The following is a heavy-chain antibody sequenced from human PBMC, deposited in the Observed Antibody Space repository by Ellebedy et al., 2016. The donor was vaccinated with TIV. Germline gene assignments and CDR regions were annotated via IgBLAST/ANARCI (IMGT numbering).Heavy chain of an antibody. J-gene: IGHJ4*02. V-gene: IGHV4-38-2*02. Sequence: SETLSLXCSVSGFSISGGYYWGWIRQTPGKGLEWIGSMYHSGSTYYNPSLKSRVTLSVDTSRNQLSLKVTSVTAADTAIYYCARMTSRGFSTPAYWGQGTLVTVSS. CDR3: ARMTSRGFSTPAY. CDR2: MYHSGST. D-gene: IGHD2-2*01. CDR1: GFSISGGYY.